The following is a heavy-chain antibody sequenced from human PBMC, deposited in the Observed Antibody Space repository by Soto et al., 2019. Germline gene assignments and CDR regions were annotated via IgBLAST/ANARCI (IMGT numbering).Heavy chain of an antibody. V-gene: IGHV1-58*01. CDR3: AADALASCVFLWCGELVRDYYGMDV. D-gene: IGHD3-10*01. Sequence: SVKVSCKASGFTFTSSAVQWVRQARGQRLEWIGWIVVGSGNTNYAQKFQERVTITRDMSTSTAYMELSSLRSEDTAVYYCAADALASCVFLWCGELVRDYYGMDVWGQGTTVTVSS. CDR1: GFTFTSSA. CDR2: IVVGSGNT. J-gene: IGHJ6*02.